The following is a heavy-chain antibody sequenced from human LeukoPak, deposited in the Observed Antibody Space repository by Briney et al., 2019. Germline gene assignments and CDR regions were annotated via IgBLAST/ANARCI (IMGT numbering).Heavy chain of an antibody. V-gene: IGHV3-30*03. CDR2: ISYDGSNK. CDR3: AREGITGNIPPYYSFYMDV. CDR1: GFTFSSYG. D-gene: IGHD1-20*01. Sequence: GGSLRLSCAASGFTFSSYGTHWVRQAPGKGLEWVAVISYDGSNKYYADSVKGRFTISRDNTKNTLYLQMNSLRAEDTAVYSCAREGITGNIPPYYSFYMDVWGKGTTVTVSS. J-gene: IGHJ6*03.